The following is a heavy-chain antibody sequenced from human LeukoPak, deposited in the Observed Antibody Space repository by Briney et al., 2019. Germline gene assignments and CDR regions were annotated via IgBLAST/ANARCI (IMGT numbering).Heavy chain of an antibody. D-gene: IGHD3-22*01. CDR1: GFTFSSYT. CDR3: AKDKVPFSTDYLLFDY. V-gene: IGHV3-23*01. Sequence: GGSLRLSCAASGFTFSSYTMNWVRQAPGKGLEWVSTIGGVGGSTYYADSVKGRFTISRDNFKNTLYLQMDSLRAGDTAVYYCAKDKVPFSTDYLLFDYWGQGTLVTVSS. CDR2: IGGVGGST. J-gene: IGHJ4*02.